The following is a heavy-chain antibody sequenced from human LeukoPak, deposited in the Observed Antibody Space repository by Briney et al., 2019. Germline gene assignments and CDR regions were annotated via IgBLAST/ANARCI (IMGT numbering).Heavy chain of an antibody. CDR1: GFTFSGYV. J-gene: IGHJ4*02. Sequence: GGSLRLSCAASGFTFSGYVMTWVRQAPGKGLECVSSITFSSSHIYYADSVKGRFTISRDNTKDSLYLQMNSLRAEDTAVYYCARVHIAVAGYVLDYWGQGTLVTVSS. CDR3: ARVHIAVAGYVLDY. D-gene: IGHD6-19*01. V-gene: IGHV3-21*01. CDR2: ITFSSSHI.